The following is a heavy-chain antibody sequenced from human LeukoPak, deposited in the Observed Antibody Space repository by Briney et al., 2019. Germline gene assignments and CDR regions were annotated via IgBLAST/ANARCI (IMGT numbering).Heavy chain of an antibody. CDR2: IIPIFGTA. Sequence: GASVKVSCKASGYTFTSYGISWVRQAPGQGLEWMGGIIPIFGTANYAQKFQGRVTITTDESTSTAYMELSSLRSEDTAVYYCARVRNYYDSSGYYYWGQGTLVTVSS. CDR1: GYTFTSYG. J-gene: IGHJ4*02. CDR3: ARVRNYYDSSGYYY. D-gene: IGHD3-22*01. V-gene: IGHV1-69*05.